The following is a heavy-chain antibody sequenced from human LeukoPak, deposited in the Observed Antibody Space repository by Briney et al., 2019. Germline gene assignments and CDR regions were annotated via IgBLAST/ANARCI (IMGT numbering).Heavy chain of an antibody. CDR1: GFTFSNYA. CDR2: IGYRGGSI. D-gene: IGHD5-12*01. J-gene: IGHJ6*03. Sequence: GGSLRLSCAASGFTFSNYAMSWVRQAPGKGLEWVSIIGYRGGSIYYAHSVQGRFTISRDNSKNTLSLQMNGLRPEDTAVYYCAKSWGYTRPYYNYMDVWGKGTTVIVS. CDR3: AKSWGYTRPYYNYMDV. V-gene: IGHV3-23*01.